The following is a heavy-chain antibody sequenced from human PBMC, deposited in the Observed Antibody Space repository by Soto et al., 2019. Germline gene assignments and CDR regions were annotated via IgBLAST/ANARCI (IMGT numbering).Heavy chain of an antibody. CDR2: INPSGFST. D-gene: IGHD5-18*01. V-gene: IGHV1-46*01. Sequence: QVQLVQSGAEVKKPGASVKISCKASGYTFSSSYIHWVRQAPGQGLEWMGLINPSGFSTDYAQTFQGRVTVTRDTSTSTVYMELSSLRSEDTAVYYCASGGYTYGFSARDVWGPGTTVAVSS. CDR1: GYTFSSSY. CDR3: ASGGYTYGFSARDV. J-gene: IGHJ6*02.